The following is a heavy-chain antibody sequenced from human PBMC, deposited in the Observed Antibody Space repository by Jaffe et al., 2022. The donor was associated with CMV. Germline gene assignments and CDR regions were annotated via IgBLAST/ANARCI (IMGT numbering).Heavy chain of an antibody. CDR1: GFTFSRCA. CDR3: VKDLNSGSYIFDY. CDR2: ISSDGGRT. V-gene: IGHV3-64D*06. Sequence: EVQLVESGGGLVQPGGSLRLSCSASGFTFSRCAMHWVRQAPGKGLEFVSTISSDGGRTYYADSVKGRFTISRDNSKNTLYLQMSSPRAEDTAVYYCVKDLNSGSYIFDYWGQGTLVTVSS. J-gene: IGHJ4*02. D-gene: IGHD1-26*01.